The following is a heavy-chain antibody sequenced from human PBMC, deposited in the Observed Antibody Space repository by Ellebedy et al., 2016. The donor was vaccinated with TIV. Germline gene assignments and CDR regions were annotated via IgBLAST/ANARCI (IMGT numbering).Heavy chain of an antibody. CDR3: AREVLGGQGDMDV. V-gene: IGHV3-33*01. D-gene: IGHD3-16*01. CDR2: IWSDGSLK. CDR1: GFTFSNYH. J-gene: IGHJ6*02. Sequence: LSLTCAASGFTFSNYHMHWVRQAPGKGLEWVALIWSDGSLKYYADSVKGRFTLSRDSSNNTLFLQINSLRADDTALYYCAREVLGGQGDMDVWGQGTAVTVSS.